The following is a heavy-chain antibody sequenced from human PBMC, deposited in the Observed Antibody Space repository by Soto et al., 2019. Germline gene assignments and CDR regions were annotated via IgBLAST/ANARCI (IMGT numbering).Heavy chain of an antibody. CDR2: ISYRGTT. V-gene: IGHV4-31*03. Sequence: QVQLQESGPRLVKPSQDLSLTCTVSGGSINSGAYHWSWVRQHPGKGLEWIGAISYRGTTYSNPSIKSRMTMSVDPSKTQLSLKLSSVTAADTAVYYCARMSATGTRWFDPWGPGTLVTVSS. D-gene: IGHD1-1*01. CDR3: ARMSATGTRWFDP. J-gene: IGHJ5*02. CDR1: GGSINSGAYH.